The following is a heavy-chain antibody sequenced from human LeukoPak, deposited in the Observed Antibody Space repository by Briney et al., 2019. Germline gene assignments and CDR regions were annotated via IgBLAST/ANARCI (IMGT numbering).Heavy chain of an antibody. V-gene: IGHV3-21*01. CDR2: ISSSSSYI. CDR1: GFTFSSDS. J-gene: IGHJ1*01. D-gene: IGHD4-17*01. Sequence: GGSQRLSCAASGFTFSSDSMNWDRQAPGKGLEWVSSISSSSSYIYYADLVKGRFTISRDNAKNSLYLQMNSLRAEDTAVYYCAKPLRSAAPSAGLQHWGQGTLVSVSS. CDR3: AKPLRSAAPSAGLQH.